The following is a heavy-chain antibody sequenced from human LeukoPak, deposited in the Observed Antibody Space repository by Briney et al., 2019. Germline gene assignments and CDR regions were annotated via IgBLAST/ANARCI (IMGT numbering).Heavy chain of an antibody. CDR1: GYSFTSYW. D-gene: IGHD2-2*01. CDR2: IYPGDSDT. CDR3: ARGTVVVPSRNWFDP. Sequence: GESLKISCKGSGYSFTSYWIGWVRQMPGKGLESMGIIYPGDSDTRYSPSFQGQVTISADKSISTAYLQWSSLKASDTAMYYCARGTVVVPSRNWFDPWGQGTLVTVSS. V-gene: IGHV5-51*01. J-gene: IGHJ5*02.